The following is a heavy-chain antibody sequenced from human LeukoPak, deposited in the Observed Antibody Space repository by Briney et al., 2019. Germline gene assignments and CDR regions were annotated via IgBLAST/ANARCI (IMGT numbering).Heavy chain of an antibody. D-gene: IGHD1-26*01. J-gene: IGHJ6*03. CDR3: AKVAEVGATGYYYYMDV. V-gene: IGHV3-66*01. Sequence: PGGSLRLSCAASGFTVSSNYMNWVRQAPGKGLGWVSVIYSGGSTYYADSVKGRFTISRDNSKNTLYLQMSSLRAEDTAVYYCAKVAEVGATGYYYYMDVWGKGTTVTISS. CDR1: GFTVSSNY. CDR2: IYSGGST.